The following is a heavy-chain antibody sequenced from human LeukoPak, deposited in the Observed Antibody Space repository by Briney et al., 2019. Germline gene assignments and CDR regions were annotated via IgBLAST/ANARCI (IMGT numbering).Heavy chain of an antibody. CDR1: GFTFGDYA. Sequence: GGSLRLSCTASGFTFGDYAMSWVRQAPGKGLEWVGFIRSKAYGGTTEYAASVKGRFTISRDDSKSIAYLQMNSLKTEDTAVYYCTRDPNYYDSRFDYWGQGTLVTVSS. CDR3: TRDPNYYDSRFDY. V-gene: IGHV3-49*04. J-gene: IGHJ4*02. D-gene: IGHD3-22*01. CDR2: IRSKAYGGTT.